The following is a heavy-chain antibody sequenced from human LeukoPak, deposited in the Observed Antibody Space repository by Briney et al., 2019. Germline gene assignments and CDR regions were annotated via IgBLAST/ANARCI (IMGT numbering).Heavy chain of an antibody. CDR1: GFTFSSYE. CDR2: ISSSGSTI. V-gene: IGHV3-48*03. J-gene: IGHJ6*03. CDR3: ARIGHYDSSGYSYYYYMDV. Sequence: PGGSLRLSCAASGFTFSSYEMNWVRQAPGKGLEWVSYISSSGSTIYYADSVKGRFTISRDNAKNSLYLQMNSLRAEDTAVYYCARIGHYDSSGYSYYYYMDVWGKGTTVTVSS. D-gene: IGHD3-22*01.